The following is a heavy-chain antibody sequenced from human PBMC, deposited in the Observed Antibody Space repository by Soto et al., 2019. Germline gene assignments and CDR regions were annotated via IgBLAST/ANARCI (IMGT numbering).Heavy chain of an antibody. J-gene: IGHJ3*02. CDR2: IKSKTDGGTT. CDR3: TTEVVVPAAMEAADAFDI. Sequence: EVQLVESGGGLVKPGGSLRLSCAASGFTFSNAWMSWVRQAPGKGLEWVGRIKSKTDGGTTDYAAPVKGRFTISRDDSKNTLYLQMNSLKTEDTAVYYCTTEVVVPAAMEAADAFDIWGQGTMVTVSS. D-gene: IGHD2-2*01. CDR1: GFTFSNAW. V-gene: IGHV3-15*01.